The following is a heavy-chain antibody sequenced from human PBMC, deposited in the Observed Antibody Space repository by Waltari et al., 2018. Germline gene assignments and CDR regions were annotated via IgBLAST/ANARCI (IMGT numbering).Heavy chain of an antibody. Sequence: EVQLVESGGGLVQPRGSLRLSCAASGFPFSSYWMHWVCPAPRTRLVWVSRINSDGSSTSYADSVKGRFTISRDNAKNTLYLQMNSLRAEDTAVYYCARSYGGGFDYWGQGTLVTVSS. J-gene: IGHJ4*02. CDR3: ARSYGGGFDY. V-gene: IGHV3-74*01. CDR1: GFPFSSYW. D-gene: IGHD2-15*01. CDR2: INSDGSST.